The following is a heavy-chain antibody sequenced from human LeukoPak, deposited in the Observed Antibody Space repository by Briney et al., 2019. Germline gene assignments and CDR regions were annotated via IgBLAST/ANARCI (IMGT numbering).Heavy chain of an antibody. J-gene: IGHJ6*02. Sequence: PGGFLRLSCAASGFTFSSYGMHWVRQAPGKGLEWVAVIWSDGSSKHYADSVKGRFTISRDNSKNTLYLQMSSLRAEDTALYYCARGQPPSYYDMDVWGQGTTVTVSS. D-gene: IGHD6-13*01. CDR3: ARGQPPSYYDMDV. CDR1: GFTFSSYG. V-gene: IGHV3-33*01. CDR2: IWSDGSSK.